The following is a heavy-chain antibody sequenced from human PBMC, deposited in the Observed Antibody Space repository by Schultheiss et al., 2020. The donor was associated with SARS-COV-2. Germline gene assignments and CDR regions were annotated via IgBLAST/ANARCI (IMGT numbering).Heavy chain of an antibody. V-gene: IGHV3-23*01. J-gene: IGHJ3*02. CDR3: ARGPDAFDI. CDR1: GFTFNNYA. D-gene: IGHD3-16*01. CDR2: ISGGANSI. Sequence: GGSLRLSCAASGFTFNNYAMSWLRLAPGKGLEWVSAISGGANSIYYADSVKGRFTISRDNAKNSLYLQMNSLRAEDTAVYYCARGPDAFDIWGQGTMVTVSS.